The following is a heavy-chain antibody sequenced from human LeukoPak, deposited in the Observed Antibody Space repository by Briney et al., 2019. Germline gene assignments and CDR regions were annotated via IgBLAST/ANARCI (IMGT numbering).Heavy chain of an antibody. D-gene: IGHD1-26*01. Sequence: GGSLRLSCAASGFTFRNAWMNWIRQTPGKGLEWVARIKTRTDGATTDYAVPVKGRFTISRDDSKDTLYLQMNSLKTDDTGVYYCATVFGGSFLDFDHWGQGTLVSVSS. V-gene: IGHV3-15*01. J-gene: IGHJ4*02. CDR1: GFTFRNAW. CDR3: ATVFGGSFLDFDH. CDR2: IKTRTDGATT.